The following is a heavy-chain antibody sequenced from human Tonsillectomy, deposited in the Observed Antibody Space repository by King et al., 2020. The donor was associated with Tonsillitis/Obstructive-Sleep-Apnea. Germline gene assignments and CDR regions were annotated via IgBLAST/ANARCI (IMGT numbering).Heavy chain of an antibody. CDR2: ISGSGGST. CDR3: AKGGYCSSTSCYGYYYYYMDV. J-gene: IGHJ6*03. Sequence: VQLVESGGGLVQPGGSLRLSCAASGFTFSSCAMSWVRQAPGKGLEWVSAISGSGGSTYYADSVKGRFTISRDNSKNTLYLQMNSLRAEDTAVYYCAKGGYCSSTSCYGYYYYYMDVWGKGTTVTVSS. V-gene: IGHV3-23*04. D-gene: IGHD2-2*01. CDR1: GFTFSSCA.